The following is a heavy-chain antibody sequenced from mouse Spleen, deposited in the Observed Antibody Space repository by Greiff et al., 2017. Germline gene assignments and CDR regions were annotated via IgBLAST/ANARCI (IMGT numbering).Heavy chain of an antibody. CDR1: GYSITSGYD. CDR3: ARHDGYYAYFDY. Sequence: VQLKESGPGMVKPSQSLSLTCTVTGYSITSGYDWHWIRHFPGNKLEWMGYISYSGSTNYNPSLKSRISITHDTSKNHFFLKLNSVTTEDTATYYCARHDGYYAYFDYWGQGTTLTVSS. V-gene: IGHV3-1*01. D-gene: IGHD2-3*01. J-gene: IGHJ2*01. CDR2: ISYSGST.